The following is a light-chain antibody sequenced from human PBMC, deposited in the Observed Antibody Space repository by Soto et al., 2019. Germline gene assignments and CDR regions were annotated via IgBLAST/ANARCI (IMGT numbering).Light chain of an antibody. CDR3: QSYDTSLSGGV. V-gene: IGLV1-40*01. J-gene: IGLJ1*01. CDR2: GSS. CDR1: RSNIGANYD. Sequence: QSVLTQPPSVSGAPGQRVTISCTGNRSNIGANYDVHWYQQLPGTAPKLLIYGSSNRPSGVPDRFSGSKSGTSASPAITGLRAEDEADYFCQSYDTSLSGGVFGTGTKLTVL.